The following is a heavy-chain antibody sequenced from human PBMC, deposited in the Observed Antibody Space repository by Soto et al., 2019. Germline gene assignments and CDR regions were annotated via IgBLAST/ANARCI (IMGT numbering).Heavy chain of an antibody. V-gene: IGHV4-30-2*01. D-gene: IGHD1-1*01. Sequence: QLQLQESGSGLVRPSQTLSLTCAVSGGSISSGGYSWNWIRQPPGKGLEWIGYIYHSGSTLYNPSLNRRVTISVDTSQNQFSLKLSSVTAAGTAVYYGARDQLAGHWFGPWGQGTLVTVSS. CDR1: GGSISSGGYS. CDR3: ARDQLAGHWFGP. CDR2: IYHSGST. J-gene: IGHJ5*02.